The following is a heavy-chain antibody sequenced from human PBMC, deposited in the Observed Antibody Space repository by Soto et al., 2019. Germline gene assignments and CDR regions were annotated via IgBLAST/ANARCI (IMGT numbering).Heavy chain of an antibody. V-gene: IGHV3-30*18. J-gene: IGHJ4*02. CDR1: GFTFSSYG. CDR3: AKCPYGDYPSVYDY. D-gene: IGHD4-17*01. Sequence: QVQMVESGGGVVQPGRSLRLSCAASGFTFSSYGMHWVRQAPGKGLEWVAVISYDGSNKYYADSVKGRFTISRDNSKNTLYLQMNRLRAEDTAVYYCAKCPYGDYPSVYDYWGQGTLVTVSS. CDR2: ISYDGSNK.